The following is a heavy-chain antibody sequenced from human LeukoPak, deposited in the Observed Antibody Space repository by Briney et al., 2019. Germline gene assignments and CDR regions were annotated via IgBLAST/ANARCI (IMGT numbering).Heavy chain of an antibody. CDR3: SSLGGAPSPLGY. Sequence: ASETLSLTCAVYGGSFSGYYWSWIRQPPGKGLEWIGEINHSGSTNYNPSLKSRVTIPVDTPKNQFSLDLSSVAAAGTAIYYCSSLGGAPSPLGYWGQGTLVTVSS. D-gene: IGHD1-26*01. J-gene: IGHJ4*02. CDR2: INHSGST. CDR1: GGSFSGYY. V-gene: IGHV4-34*01.